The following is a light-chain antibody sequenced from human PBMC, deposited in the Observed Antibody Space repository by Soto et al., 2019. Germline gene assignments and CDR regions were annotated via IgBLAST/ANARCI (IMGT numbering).Light chain of an antibody. CDR2: DLT. J-gene: IGLJ1*01. V-gene: IGLV2-14*03. Sequence: QSALAQPASVSGSPGQSITISCTGTSSDVGGYNFVSWYQQHPGKAPKLMIYDLTYRSSGVSCRFSGSKSGNTASLTISGLQAEDEADYYCSSFTSSSTYVFGTGTKLTVL. CDR1: SSDVGGYNF. CDR3: SSFTSSSTYV.